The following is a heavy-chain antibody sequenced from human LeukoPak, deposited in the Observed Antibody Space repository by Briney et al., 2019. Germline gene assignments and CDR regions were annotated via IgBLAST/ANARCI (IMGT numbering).Heavy chain of an antibody. Sequence: TASETLSLTCTVSGGSISDSYWSWIRQPPGKGLEWIGEIFHSGSTNYNPSLASRVTISVDRSKNQFFLELASVTAADTAIYYCARNGDRCLDYWGRGTLVTVSS. J-gene: IGHJ4*02. CDR2: IFHSGST. CDR1: GGSISDSY. CDR3: ARNGDRCLDY. V-gene: IGHV4-34*12. D-gene: IGHD7-27*01.